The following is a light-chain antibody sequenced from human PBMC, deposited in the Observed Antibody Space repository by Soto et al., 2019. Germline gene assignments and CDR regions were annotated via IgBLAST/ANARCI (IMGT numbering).Light chain of an antibody. CDR2: DAS. J-gene: IGKJ3*01. Sequence: EIVLTQSPATLSLSPGERATLSCRASQSVSSYLAWYQQKPGQAPRLLIYDASNRATGIPARFSGSGSGTAFTLTISSREHEDFAVYYCQQRSNWPLTFGPGTKVDIK. CDR1: QSVSSY. V-gene: IGKV3-11*01. CDR3: QQRSNWPLT.